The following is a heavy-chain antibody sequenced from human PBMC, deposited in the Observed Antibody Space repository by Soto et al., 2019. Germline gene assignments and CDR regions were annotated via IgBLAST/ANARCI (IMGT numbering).Heavy chain of an antibody. V-gene: IGHV1-69*02. CDR3: ATRNVGIVGTYGMDV. J-gene: IGHJ6*04. CDR2: IIPILGIA. D-gene: IGHD1-26*01. Sequence: QVQLVQSGAEVKKPGSSVKVSCKASGGTFSSYTISWVRQAPGQGLEWMGRIIPILGIANYAQKFQGRVTITADKSTSTAYMELSSLRSEDTAVYYCATRNVGIVGTYGMDVWGKGTTVTVSS. CDR1: GGTFSSYT.